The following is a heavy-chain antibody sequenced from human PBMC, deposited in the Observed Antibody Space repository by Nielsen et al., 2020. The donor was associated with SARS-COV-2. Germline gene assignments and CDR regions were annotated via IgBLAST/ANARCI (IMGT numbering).Heavy chain of an antibody. CDR1: GFTFSNYG. CDR2: INSDGSRT. V-gene: IGHV3-74*03. CDR3: AKGAKEIFR. Sequence: GESLKISCAGFTFSNYGMNWVRQAPGKGLAWVAHINSDGSRTMYADSVRGRFTISRDNSKNTLSLQMNSLRAEDTAVYYCAKGAKEIFRWGQGTLVTVSS. J-gene: IGHJ4*02. D-gene: IGHD2-15*01.